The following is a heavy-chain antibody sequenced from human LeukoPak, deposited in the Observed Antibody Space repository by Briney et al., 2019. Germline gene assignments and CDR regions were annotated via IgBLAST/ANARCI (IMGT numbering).Heavy chain of an antibody. J-gene: IGHJ4*02. D-gene: IGHD3-10*01. CDR2: IIPIFGTA. CDR1: GGTFSSYA. Sequence: SVTVSCKASGGTFSSYAISWVRLAPGPGLEWMGGIIPIFGTANYAQKFQGRVTITTDESTSTANMELSSLRSEDTAVYYCAVTMVRGVITRDYFDYWGQGTRVTVSA. CDR3: AVTMVRGVITRDYFDY. V-gene: IGHV1-69*05.